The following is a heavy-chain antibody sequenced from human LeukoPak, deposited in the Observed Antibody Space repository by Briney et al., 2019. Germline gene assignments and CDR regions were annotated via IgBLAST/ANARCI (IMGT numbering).Heavy chain of an antibody. CDR2: ISGSGDST. V-gene: IGHV3-23*01. J-gene: IGHJ4*02. CDR1: GFTFSYSA. D-gene: IGHD4-11*01. Sequence: PGGSLRLSCAASGFTFSYSAMSWVRQTPGKGLEWISVISGSGDSTYYTDSVKGRFTISRDNSKNTLYLQMNSLRAEDTAVYYCANPTVTNDYWGQGTLVTVSS. CDR3: ANPTVTNDY.